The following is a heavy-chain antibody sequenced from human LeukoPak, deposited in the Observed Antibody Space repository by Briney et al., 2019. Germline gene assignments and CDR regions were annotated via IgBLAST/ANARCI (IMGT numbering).Heavy chain of an antibody. J-gene: IGHJ3*02. D-gene: IGHD2-21*02. CDR3: AKVSAYCGGDCYAGAFDI. CDR1: GFTFSSYA. V-gene: IGHV3-23*01. CDR2: ISGSGGST. Sequence: PGGSLRLSCAASGFTFSSYAMSWVRQAPGKGLEWVSAISGSGGSTYYADSVKGRFTISRDNSKNTLYLQMNSLRAEDTAVYYCAKVSAYCGGDCYAGAFDIWGQGTMVTVSS.